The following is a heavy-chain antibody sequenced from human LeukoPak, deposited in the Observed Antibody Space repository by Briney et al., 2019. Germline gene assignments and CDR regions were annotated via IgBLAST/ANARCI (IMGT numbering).Heavy chain of an antibody. CDR3: AREAPGDGYNYDDAFDI. J-gene: IGHJ3*02. D-gene: IGHD5-24*01. CDR1: GFTFSSYW. V-gene: IGHV3-7*01. Sequence: GGSLRLSCAASGFTFSSYWMSWVRQAPGKGLEWVANIKQDGSEKYYVDSVKGRFTISRDNAKNSLYLQMNSLRAEDTAVYYCAREAPGDGYNYDDAFDIWGQGTMVTVSS. CDR2: IKQDGSEK.